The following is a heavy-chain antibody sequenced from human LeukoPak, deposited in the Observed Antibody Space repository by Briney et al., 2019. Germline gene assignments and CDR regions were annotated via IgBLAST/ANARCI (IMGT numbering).Heavy chain of an antibody. D-gene: IGHD3-10*01. CDR2: ISATGVST. CDR1: GGSISSSGYY. Sequence: PSETLSLTCTVSGGSISSSGYYWGWIRQPPGKGLEWVSSISATGVSTFFAASVRGRFTISRDNSKNTQYLQMNSLRAEDTAVYYCAKGSGRYGSGSFSDSWGQGTLVTVSS. V-gene: IGHV3-23*01. CDR3: AKGSGRYGSGSFSDS. J-gene: IGHJ5*01.